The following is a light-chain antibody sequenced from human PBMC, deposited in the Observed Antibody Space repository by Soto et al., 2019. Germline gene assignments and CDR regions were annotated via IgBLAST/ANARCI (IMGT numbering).Light chain of an antibody. Sequence: DIQMTQSPSSLSASVGDEVTITCRASQTIMTYLNWYQLKPGKPPRLLIYAASSLQSGVPSRFSGSGSGTDFTLTISSLQPEDFATYSCQQSYNSPQSFRRGTKVEIK. CDR1: QTIMTY. CDR2: AAS. V-gene: IGKV1-39*01. CDR3: QQSYNSPQS. J-gene: IGKJ1*01.